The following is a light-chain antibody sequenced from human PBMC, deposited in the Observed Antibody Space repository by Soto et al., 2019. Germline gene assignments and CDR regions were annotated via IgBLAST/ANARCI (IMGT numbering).Light chain of an antibody. CDR1: RSLSSTS. Sequence: EIVLTQSPGTLSLSPGERAALSCRASRSLSSTSLAWYQQRSGQAPRLLIYDASSRATGIPDRFSGSGSGTDFTLTINRLEPDDFAVYYCQQYGSSPRTFGQGTKVDIK. CDR3: QQYGSSPRT. CDR2: DAS. J-gene: IGKJ1*01. V-gene: IGKV3-20*01.